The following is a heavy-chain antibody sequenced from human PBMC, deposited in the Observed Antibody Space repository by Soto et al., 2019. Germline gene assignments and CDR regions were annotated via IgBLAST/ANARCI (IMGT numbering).Heavy chain of an antibody. V-gene: IGHV4-34*01. D-gene: IGHD3-10*01. CDR1: GGSFSGYY. CDR2: ISRSGSA. Sequence: SETLSLTCAVSGGSFSGYYWNWIRQPPGKGLEWLGEISRSGSATYNPSLKGRVTMSVDTSRNQISLNVTSVTAADTAVYYCARGPLMTYYYNPGSRDRGYFDFWGQGTMVTVYS. CDR3: ARGPLMTYYYNPGSRDRGYFDF. J-gene: IGHJ4*02.